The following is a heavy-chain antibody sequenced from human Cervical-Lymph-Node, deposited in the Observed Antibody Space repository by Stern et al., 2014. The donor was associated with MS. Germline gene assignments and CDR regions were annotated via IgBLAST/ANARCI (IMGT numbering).Heavy chain of an antibody. CDR1: GFTFSSYG. CDR3: ARGLPRIAVAPRPHYYGMDV. CDR2: IWTDGSNK. J-gene: IGHJ6*02. D-gene: IGHD6-19*01. Sequence: VHLVESGGGVVQPGRSLRLSCAASGFTFSSYGMHWVRQAPGKGLEWVAGIWTDGSNKYYADSVKGRFTISRDNSKNTLYLQMNSLRAEDTAVYYCARGLPRIAVAPRPHYYGMDVWGQGTTVTVSS. V-gene: IGHV3-33*01.